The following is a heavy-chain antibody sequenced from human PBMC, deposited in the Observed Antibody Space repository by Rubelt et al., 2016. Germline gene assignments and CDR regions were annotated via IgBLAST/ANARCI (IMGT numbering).Heavy chain of an antibody. CDR2: INPNSGGP. J-gene: IGHJ5*02. Sequence: QVQLVQSGAEVKKPGASVKVSCKASGYTFTGYYMPWVRQAPGQGLEWIGRINPNSGGPNYAQRFQGRVTMTRDTSISTAYMELSRLRSDDTAVYYCARGVGTAFDPWGQGTLVTVSS. CDR3: ARGVGTAFDP. V-gene: IGHV1-2*06. CDR1: GYTFTGYY. D-gene: IGHD1-1*01.